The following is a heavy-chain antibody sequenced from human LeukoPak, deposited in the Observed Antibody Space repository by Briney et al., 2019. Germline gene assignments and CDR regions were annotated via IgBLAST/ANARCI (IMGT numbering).Heavy chain of an antibody. CDR2: MWYDGSNK. J-gene: IGHJ4*02. V-gene: IGHV3-33*01. Sequence: PGGSLRLSCAASGFTFSSYGMHWVRQAPGKGLEWVAVMWYDGSNKYYADSVKGRFTISRDNSKNTLYLQMDGLRVEDTAVYYCARDPGVRWLVGFDYWGQGTLVTVSS. D-gene: IGHD6-19*01. CDR3: ARDPGVRWLVGFDY. CDR1: GFTFSSYG.